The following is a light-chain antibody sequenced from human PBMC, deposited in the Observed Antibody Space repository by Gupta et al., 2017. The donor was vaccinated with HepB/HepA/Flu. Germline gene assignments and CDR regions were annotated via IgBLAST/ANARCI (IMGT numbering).Light chain of an antibody. CDR3: CSYRARNGPWV. Sequence: QSALTQPASVSGSPGQSITISCAGTSGDIGAHNYVSWYQQHPGKAPKLVIYGVTNRPSGVSNRFSGSKSGNTASLTISGLQPEDEADYYYCCSYRARNGPWVFGGGTKVTVL. CDR1: SGDIGAHNY. J-gene: IGLJ3*02. CDR2: GVT. V-gene: IGLV2-14*03.